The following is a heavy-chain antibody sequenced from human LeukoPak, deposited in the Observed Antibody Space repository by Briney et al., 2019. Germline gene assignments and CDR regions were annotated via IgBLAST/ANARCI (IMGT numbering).Heavy chain of an antibody. CDR3: ARAYPSKSPPYYFDY. CDR2: IYYSGST. J-gene: IGHJ4*02. Sequence: SETLSPTCTVSGGSISSYYWSWIRQPPGKGLEWIGYIYYSGSTNYNPSLKGRVTISVDTSKNQFSLKLSSVTAADTAVYYCARAYPSKSPPYYFDYWGQGTLVTVSS. V-gene: IGHV4-59*01. CDR1: GGSISSYY.